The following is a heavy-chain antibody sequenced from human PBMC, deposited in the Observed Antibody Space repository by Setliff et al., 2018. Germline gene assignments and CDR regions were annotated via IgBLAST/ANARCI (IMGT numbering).Heavy chain of an antibody. CDR3: AREPMDSAMVTTGAFDI. J-gene: IGHJ3*02. Sequence: SETLSLTCTVSGGSFTPYYWSGIRQPPGKALEWIGYVYYSGNAYYNPSLKSRVTISVDTSKNQFSLRLRSVSAADTAVYYCAREPMDSAMVTTGAFDIWGRGTMVTVS. D-gene: IGHD5-18*01. CDR2: VYYSGNA. CDR1: GGSFTPYY. V-gene: IGHV4-59*01.